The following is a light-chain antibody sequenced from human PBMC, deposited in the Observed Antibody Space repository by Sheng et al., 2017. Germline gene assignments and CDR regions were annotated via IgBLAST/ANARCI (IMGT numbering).Light chain of an antibody. V-gene: IGLV2-11*01. CDR3: CSYAGTYSPNWV. CDR2: DVS. Sequence: QSALTQPRSVSGSPGQSVTISCSGTSSDIGAYEFVSWYQQHPGKAPKLMIFDVSHRPSGIPDRFSGSKSGNTASLTISGLQAEDDADYYCCSYAGTYSPNWVFGGGTRVTVL. CDR1: SSDIGAYEF. J-gene: IGLJ3*02.